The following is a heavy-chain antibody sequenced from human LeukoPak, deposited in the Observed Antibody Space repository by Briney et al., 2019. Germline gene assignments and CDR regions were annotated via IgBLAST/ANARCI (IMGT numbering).Heavy chain of an antibody. CDR2: IRYDGSNK. V-gene: IGHV3-30*02. D-gene: IGHD2-8*01. CDR1: GFTFSSYG. CDR3: AKEAGYCTNGVCYEYAFDI. Sequence: PGGSLRLSCAASGFTFSSYGMHWVRQAPGKGLEWVAFIRYDGSNKYYADSVKGRFTISRDNSKNTLYLQMNSLRAEDTAVYYCAKEAGYCTNGVCYEYAFDIWGQGTTVTVSS. J-gene: IGHJ3*02.